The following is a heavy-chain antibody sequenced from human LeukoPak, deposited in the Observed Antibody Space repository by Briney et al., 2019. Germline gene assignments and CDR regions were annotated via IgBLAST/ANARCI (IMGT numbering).Heavy chain of an antibody. CDR2: IIPIFGTA. CDR1: GGTFSSYA. D-gene: IGHD3-3*01. CDR3: ARGITIFGVVDYFDY. Sequence: SVKVSCKASGGTFSSYAISWVRQAPGPGLEWMGRIIPIFGTANYAQKFQGRVTITTDESTRTAYMELSSLRSEDTAVYYCARGITIFGVVDYFDYWGQGTLVTVSS. J-gene: IGHJ4*02. V-gene: IGHV1-69*05.